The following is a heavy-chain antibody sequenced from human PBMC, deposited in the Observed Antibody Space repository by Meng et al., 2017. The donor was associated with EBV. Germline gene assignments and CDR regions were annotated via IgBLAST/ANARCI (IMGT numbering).Heavy chain of an antibody. V-gene: IGHV1-2*06. CDR3: ARVGIAVAGTGDY. D-gene: IGHD6-19*01. CDR1: GYTFTGYY. CDR2: INPNSGGT. Sequence: QGQLVPPGAEVKKPGASVKVSCKASGYTFTGYYMHWVRQAPGQGLEWMGRINPNSGGTNYAQKFQGRVTMTKDTSISTAYMELSRLRSDDTAVYYCARVGIAVAGTGDYWGQGTLVTVSS. J-gene: IGHJ4*02.